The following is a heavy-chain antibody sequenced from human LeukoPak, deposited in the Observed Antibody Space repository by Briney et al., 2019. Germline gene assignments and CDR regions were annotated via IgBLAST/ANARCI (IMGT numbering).Heavy chain of an antibody. V-gene: IGHV4-59*01. CDR2: IYYSGST. D-gene: IGHD3-3*01. Sequence: SETLXXXXXVXGGSISSYYXSWVRQPPGKGLEWIEYIYYSGSTNYNASLTSRVTISVETTKNKLYLTQSCVTAADTAVYYCAREGGSGYSDYWGQGTLVTVSS. CDR1: GGSISSYY. CDR3: AREGGSGYSDY. J-gene: IGHJ4*02.